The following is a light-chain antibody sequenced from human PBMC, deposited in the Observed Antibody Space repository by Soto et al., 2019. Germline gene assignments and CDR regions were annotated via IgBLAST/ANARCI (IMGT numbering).Light chain of an antibody. V-gene: IGKV3-11*01. J-gene: IGKJ3*01. CDR3: QQRTNGLT. CDR1: QNVSTY. Sequence: DSVLTQSPATLSLSPGERVTLSCMASQNVSTYLAWYQQKPGQAPRLLLYDASDRATGIPARFSGSGSGTDFTLTSSSPEPEDYAVYYCQQRTNGLTFGPGTKVDIK. CDR2: DAS.